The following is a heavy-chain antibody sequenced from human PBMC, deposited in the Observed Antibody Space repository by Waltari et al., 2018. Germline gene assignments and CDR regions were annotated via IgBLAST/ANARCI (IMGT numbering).Heavy chain of an antibody. CDR2: SDPEDGET. D-gene: IGHD4-4*01. Sequence: QVQLVQSGAEVKKPGASVKVSCKVSGYTLTELSMHWVRQAPGKGLEWMGGSDPEDGETIYAQKFQGRVTMTEDTSTDTAYMELSSLRSEDTAVYYCATDRYRDGYSKGWFDPWGQGTLVTVSS. J-gene: IGHJ5*02. CDR1: GYTLTELS. V-gene: IGHV1-24*01. CDR3: ATDRYRDGYSKGWFDP.